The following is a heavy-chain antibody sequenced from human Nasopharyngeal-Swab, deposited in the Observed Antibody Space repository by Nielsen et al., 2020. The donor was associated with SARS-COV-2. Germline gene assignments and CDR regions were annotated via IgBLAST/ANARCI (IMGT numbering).Heavy chain of an antibody. CDR3: AKDEGGWYTSGWYYFDY. J-gene: IGHJ4*02. V-gene: IGHV3-23*01. D-gene: IGHD6-19*01. CDR1: GFAFSSYA. CDR2: FSGSSGKT. Sequence: GGSLRLSCAASGFAFSSYAMSWVRHPPGTGLEWVSSFSGSSGKTYYADYVKGRFTISRDTSKNTLYLQMNSLRADDTAVYYCAKDEGGWYTSGWYYFDYWGQGTLVTVSS.